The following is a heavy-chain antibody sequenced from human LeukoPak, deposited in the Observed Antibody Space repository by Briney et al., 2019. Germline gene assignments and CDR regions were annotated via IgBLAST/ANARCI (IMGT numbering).Heavy chain of an antibody. D-gene: IGHD3-3*01. Sequence: ASVKVSCKASGYTFTGYYIHWVRQAPGQGLEWMGRINPNSGGTNYAQRFQGRVTMTRDTSISTAYMELSRLRSEDTAVYYCAATYYDFWSGYYNFDFDYWGQGTLVTVSS. V-gene: IGHV1-2*06. CDR2: INPNSGGT. CDR3: AATYYDFWSGYYNFDFDY. CDR1: GYTFTGYY. J-gene: IGHJ4*02.